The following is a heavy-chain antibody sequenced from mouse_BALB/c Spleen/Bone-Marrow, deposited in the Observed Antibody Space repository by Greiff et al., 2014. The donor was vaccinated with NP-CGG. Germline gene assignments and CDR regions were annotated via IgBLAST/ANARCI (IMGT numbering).Heavy chain of an antibody. Sequence: EVQLQQPGPELVKPGASVKISCKASGYSFTGYYMHWVKQSHVKSLEWIGRINPYNGVISYNLNFKDKASLTVDKSSSTAYMELHSLTSEDSAVYYCARNGPYAMDYWGQGTSVTVSS. CDR1: GYSFTGYY. CDR2: INPYNGVI. J-gene: IGHJ4*01. V-gene: IGHV1-31*01. D-gene: IGHD3-1*01. CDR3: ARNGPYAMDY.